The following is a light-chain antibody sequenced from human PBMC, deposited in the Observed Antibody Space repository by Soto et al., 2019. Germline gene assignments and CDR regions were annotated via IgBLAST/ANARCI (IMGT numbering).Light chain of an antibody. Sequence: EIVMTQSPATLSVSPGERATLSCRASQSVTSNLAWYQQKPGQAPRLLIYGPSSRAIGIPDRFSGSGSGTDFTLTISRLEPEDFAVYYCQQYDSSPLTFGGGTKVDIK. V-gene: IGKV3-20*01. CDR3: QQYDSSPLT. CDR2: GPS. J-gene: IGKJ4*01. CDR1: QSVTSN.